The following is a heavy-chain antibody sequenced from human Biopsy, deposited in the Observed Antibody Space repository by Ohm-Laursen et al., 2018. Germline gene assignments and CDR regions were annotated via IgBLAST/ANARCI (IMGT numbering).Heavy chain of an antibody. D-gene: IGHD3-3*01. J-gene: IGHJ5*02. CDR1: GGSIISYH. CDR3: ARTPRDSFWSGSYKRGLWFDP. CDR2: VYNGGIT. V-gene: IGHV4-59*01. Sequence: SQTLPLTCSVSGGSIISYHWTWIRQPPGKGLEWIGHVYNGGITNYNPSLKSRVTISKDTSKNQFSLQVNSATAADTAVYYCARTPRDSFWSGSYKRGLWFDPWGQGTLVIVSS.